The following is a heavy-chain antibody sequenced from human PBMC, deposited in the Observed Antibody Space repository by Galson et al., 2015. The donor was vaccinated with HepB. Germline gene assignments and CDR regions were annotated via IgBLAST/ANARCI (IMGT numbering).Heavy chain of an antibody. CDR3: AREVVGAPWFDP. CDR2: ISSNGRST. J-gene: IGHJ5*02. V-gene: IGHV3-64*01. Sequence: VRQAPGKGLEYVSAISSNGRSTYYANSVKGRFIISRDNSKNILFLQMGSLRVEDMAVYYCAREVVGAPWFDPRGQGTLVTVSS. D-gene: IGHD1-26*01.